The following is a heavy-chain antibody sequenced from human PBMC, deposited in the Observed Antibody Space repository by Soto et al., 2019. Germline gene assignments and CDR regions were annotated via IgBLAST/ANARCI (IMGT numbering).Heavy chain of an antibody. D-gene: IGHD3-22*01. CDR1: GYTFTGYY. CDR2: INPNSGGT. CDR3: ARGLAPNYYYYGMDV. J-gene: IGHJ6*02. V-gene: IGHV1-2*04. Sequence: RASVKVSCKASGYTFTGYYMHWVRQAPGQGLEWMGWINPNSGGTNYAQKFQGWVTMTRGTSISTAYMELSRLRSDDTAVYYCARGLAPNYYYYGMDVWGQGTTVTVSS.